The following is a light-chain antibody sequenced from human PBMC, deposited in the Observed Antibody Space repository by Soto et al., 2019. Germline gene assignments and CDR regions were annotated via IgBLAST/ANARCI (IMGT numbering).Light chain of an antibody. J-gene: IGKJ4*01. V-gene: IGKV1-5*01. CDR2: DAS. CDR1: QSISNW. CDR3: QQYNNWPLT. Sequence: DIQMTQSPSTLSASVGDRVTITCRASQSISNWLAWYQQKPGKAPNLLIYDASNLESGVQSSFSGSGFGTEFPLAISSLQSEDFAVYYCQQYNNWPLTFGGGTKVEIK.